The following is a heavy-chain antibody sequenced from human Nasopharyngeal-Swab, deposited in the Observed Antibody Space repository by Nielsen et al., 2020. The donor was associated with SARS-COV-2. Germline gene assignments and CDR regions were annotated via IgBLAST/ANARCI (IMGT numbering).Heavy chain of an antibody. CDR2: IKSKTDGGTT. D-gene: IGHD5-18*01. Sequence: GESLKISCTASGFTFGDYAMSWFRQAPGKGLEWVGRIKSKTDGGTTDYAAPVKGRFTISRDDSKNTLYLQMNSLKTEDTAVYHCTTGRGYSYGYYYYYMDVWGKGTTVTVSS. CDR3: TTGRGYSYGYYYYYMDV. V-gene: IGHV3-15*01. CDR1: GFTFGDYA. J-gene: IGHJ6*03.